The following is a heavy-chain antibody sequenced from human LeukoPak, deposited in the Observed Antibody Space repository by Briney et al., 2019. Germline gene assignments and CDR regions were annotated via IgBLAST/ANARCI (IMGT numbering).Heavy chain of an antibody. Sequence: GGSLRLSCAASGFTVSSYYMNWVRQAPGKGLQWVSILYSDGATYYADSVKGRFTISRDNSRSTLYLQMNSLRAEDTAVYFCARVAYYRVTADQITDAFDVWGHGTVVTVSS. J-gene: IGHJ3*01. V-gene: IGHV3-66*01. CDR3: ARVAYYRVTADQITDAFDV. D-gene: IGHD2-21*02. CDR2: LYSDGAT. CDR1: GFTVSSYY.